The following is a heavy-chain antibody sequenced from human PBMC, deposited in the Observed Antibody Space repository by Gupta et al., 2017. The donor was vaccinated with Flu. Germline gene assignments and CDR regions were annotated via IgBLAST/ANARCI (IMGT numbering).Heavy chain of an antibody. D-gene: IGHD2-15*01. CDR3: ARKSAYGSGPSCRFDS. CDR1: GASMSSSYY. CDR2: IYYRGNP. Sequence: QLHLQESGLGLVKPSETLSLTCTVSGASMSSSYYWGWIRQPPGKGLEWIGNIYYRGNPYYNSARKSRVTISIDTSQNRFSLRLSSVTEADTALYFCARKSAYGSGPSCRFDSWGQGTLVTVS. V-gene: IGHV4-39*01. J-gene: IGHJ4*02.